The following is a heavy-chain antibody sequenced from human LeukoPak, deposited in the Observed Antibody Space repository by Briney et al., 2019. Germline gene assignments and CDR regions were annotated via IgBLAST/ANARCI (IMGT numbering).Heavy chain of an antibody. CDR3: VLGGYDSRYLGFDY. Sequence: GGSLRLSCAASGFTFSTYNMNWVRQAPGKGLEWLAYITSNINTIYYADSVQGRFTISRDNAKNSLYLQMNSLRAEDTAVYYCVLGGYDSRYLGFDYWGQGTPVTVSS. V-gene: IGHV3-48*04. D-gene: IGHD3-22*01. CDR1: GFTFSTYN. J-gene: IGHJ4*02. CDR2: ITSNINTI.